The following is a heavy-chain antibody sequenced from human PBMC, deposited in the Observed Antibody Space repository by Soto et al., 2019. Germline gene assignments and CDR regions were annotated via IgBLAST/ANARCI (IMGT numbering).Heavy chain of an antibody. V-gene: IGHV4-30-2*01. CDR3: VRVANGGLVDY. CDR1: GGSISSGGYS. J-gene: IGHJ4*02. D-gene: IGHD2-15*01. Sequence: SETLSLTCAVSGGSISSGGYSWSWIRQPPGKGLEWIGYMYHSGSTYYNPSLKSRVTISIDRSKNQFSLKLSSVTAADTAVYYCVRVANGGLVDYWGPGNMVTVSS. CDR2: MYHSGST.